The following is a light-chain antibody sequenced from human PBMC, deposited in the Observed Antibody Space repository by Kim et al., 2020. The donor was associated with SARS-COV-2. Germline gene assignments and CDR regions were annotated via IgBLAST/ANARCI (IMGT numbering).Light chain of an antibody. CDR1: NIGSKS. Sequence: SYELTQPPSVSVAPGKTARITCGGNNIGSKSVHWCQQKPDQAPVLVIYYDSDRPSGIPERFSGSNSGNTATLTINRVEAGDEADYFCQVWDVGHPLFGGG. J-gene: IGLJ3*02. V-gene: IGLV3-21*04. CDR3: QVWDVGHPL. CDR2: YDS.